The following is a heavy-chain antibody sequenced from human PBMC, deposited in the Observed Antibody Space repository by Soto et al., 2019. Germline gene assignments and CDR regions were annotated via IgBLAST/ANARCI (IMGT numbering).Heavy chain of an antibody. CDR3: AVEMATIAPWWYFDL. D-gene: IGHD5-12*01. CDR2: IIPIFGTA. V-gene: IGHV1-69*12. CDR1: GGTFSSYA. J-gene: IGHJ2*01. Sequence: QVQLVQSGAEVKKPGSSVKVSCKASGGTFSSYAISWVRQAPGQGLEWMGGIIPIFGTANYAQKFQGRVAITADESTSTAYMELSSLRSEDTAVYYCAVEMATIAPWWYFDLWGRGTLVTVSS.